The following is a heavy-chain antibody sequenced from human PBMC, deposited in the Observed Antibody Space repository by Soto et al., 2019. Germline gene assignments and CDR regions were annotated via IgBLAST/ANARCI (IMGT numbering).Heavy chain of an antibody. CDR3: ARDYGDSYYYYYGMDV. CDR2: ISYDGSNK. D-gene: IGHD4-17*01. J-gene: IGHJ6*02. CDR1: GFTFSSYA. V-gene: IGHV3-30-3*01. Sequence: QAQLVESGGGVVQPGRSLRLSCAASGFTFSSYAMHWVRQAPGKGLEWVAVISYDGSNKYYADSVKGRFTISRDNSKNTLYLQMNSLRAEDTAVYYCARDYGDSYYYYYGMDVWGQGTTVTVSS.